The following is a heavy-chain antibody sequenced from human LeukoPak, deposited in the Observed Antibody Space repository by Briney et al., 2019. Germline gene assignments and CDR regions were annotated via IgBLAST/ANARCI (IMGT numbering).Heavy chain of an antibody. J-gene: IGHJ3*02. V-gene: IGHV4-39*01. CDR3: ARHRRHFDFSTGYYAGPFDI. CDR1: GGSISSTTYY. D-gene: IGHD3/OR15-3a*01. Sequence: SETLSLACTVSGGSISSTTYYWGWVRQPPGKGLEWIGCIYYSGSTYYIPSLKSRVTISLHTSKNQFSLKLSSVTAADTAVYYCARHRRHFDFSTGYYAGPFDIWGQGTMVTVSS. CDR2: IYYSGST.